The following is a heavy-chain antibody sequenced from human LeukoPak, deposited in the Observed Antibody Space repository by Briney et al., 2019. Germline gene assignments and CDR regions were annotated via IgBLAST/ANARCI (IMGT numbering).Heavy chain of an antibody. CDR2: ISYDGSNK. D-gene: IGHD6-13*01. CDR3: ASGLSSSWSWRSTDY. J-gene: IGHJ4*02. CDR1: GFTFSSYA. Sequence: GRSLGLSCAASGFTFSSYAMHWVRQAPGKGLEWVAVISYDGSNKYYADSVKGRFTISRDNSKNTLYLQMNSLRAEDTAVYYCASGLSSSWSWRSTDYWGQGTLVPSPQ. V-gene: IGHV3-30-3*01.